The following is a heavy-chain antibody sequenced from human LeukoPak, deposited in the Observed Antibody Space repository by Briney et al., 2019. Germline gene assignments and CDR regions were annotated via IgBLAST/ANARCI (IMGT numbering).Heavy chain of an antibody. J-gene: IGHJ4*02. CDR3: ARVWGLADY. D-gene: IGHD3-16*01. CDR2: ISDRGDNT. CDR1: GFTFANYA. Sequence: PGGSLRLSCAASGFTFANYAMNWVRQAPGKGLEWVSGISDRGDNTYYADSVKGRFTISRDNAKNSLYLQMNSLRAEDTAVYYCARVWGLADYWGQGTLVTVSS. V-gene: IGHV3-23*01.